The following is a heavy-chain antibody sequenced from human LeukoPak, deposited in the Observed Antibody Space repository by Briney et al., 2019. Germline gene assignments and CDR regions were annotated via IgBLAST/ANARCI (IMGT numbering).Heavy chain of an antibody. J-gene: IGHJ6*02. CDR3: ARDRFSRMDV. D-gene: IGHD2/OR15-2a*01. V-gene: IGHV3-74*01. Sequence: AGSLTLSCAASGFTFSTHWMHWVRQAPGKWPVWVSRINNDGSGTTYADSVKGRFTIFRDNAKGTVYLRLNSLRAEDTAVYYCARDRFSRMDVWGQGTTVTVSS. CDR1: GFTFSTHW. CDR2: INNDGSGT.